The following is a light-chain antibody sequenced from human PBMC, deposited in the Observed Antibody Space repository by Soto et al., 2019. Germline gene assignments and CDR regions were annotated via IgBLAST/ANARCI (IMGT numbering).Light chain of an antibody. CDR1: QSVSDNF. Sequence: EIVLTQSPGSLSLSPGERATLSCRASQSVSDNFLAWYLQRPGQAPKLLIYGASSRASGIPDRFSGSGSGTDFTLTISRLQPEDFAVYYCQRYGRSPGLFTFGPGTRVDMK. CDR2: GAS. V-gene: IGKV3-20*01. CDR3: QRYGRSPGLFT. J-gene: IGKJ3*01.